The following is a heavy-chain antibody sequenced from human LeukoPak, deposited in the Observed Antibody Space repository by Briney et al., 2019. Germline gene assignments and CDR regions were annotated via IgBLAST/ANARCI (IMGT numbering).Heavy chain of an antibody. V-gene: IGHV3-21*01. CDR2: ISSSSSYI. CDR3: ATGREELLWFGEFTD. D-gene: IGHD3-10*01. Sequence: GGSLRLSCAASGFTFSSYSMNWVRQAPGKGLEWVSSISSSSSYINYADSVKGRFTISRDNAKNSLYLQMNSLRAEDTAVYYCATGREELLWFGEFTDWGQGTLVTVSS. CDR1: GFTFSSYS. J-gene: IGHJ4*02.